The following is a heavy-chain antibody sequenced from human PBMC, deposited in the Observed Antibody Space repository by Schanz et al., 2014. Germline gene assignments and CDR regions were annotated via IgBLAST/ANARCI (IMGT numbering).Heavy chain of an antibody. Sequence: QVQLVESGGDVVQPGRSLRLSCAASGFTFSSYGMHWVRQAPGKGLEWVAVIWYDGNNKYYADSVKGRFTISRDNSKNILYLQMNSLKTEDTAVYYCTTPDYYGSGSYSDAFDIWGQGTKVTVSS. CDR1: GFTFSSYG. CDR2: IWYDGNNK. CDR3: TTPDYYGSGSYSDAFDI. D-gene: IGHD3-10*01. J-gene: IGHJ3*02. V-gene: IGHV3-33*01.